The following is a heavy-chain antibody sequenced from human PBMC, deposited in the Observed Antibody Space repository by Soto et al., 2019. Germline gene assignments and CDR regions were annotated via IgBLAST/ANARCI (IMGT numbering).Heavy chain of an antibody. V-gene: IGHV1-46*01. Sequence: QQAPGQGLEWMGIINPSGGSTSYAQKFRGRVTMTRDTSTTTVYMELSSLRSEDTAVYYCARGRYYDIDYWGQGTLVTVSS. CDR2: INPSGGST. D-gene: IGHD3-9*01. CDR3: ARGRYYDIDY. J-gene: IGHJ4*02.